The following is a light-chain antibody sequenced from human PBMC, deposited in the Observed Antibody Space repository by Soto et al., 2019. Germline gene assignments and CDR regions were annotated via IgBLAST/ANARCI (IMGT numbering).Light chain of an antibody. CDR2: GTS. CDR1: ENIFSY. V-gene: IGKV1-39*01. J-gene: IGKJ4*01. Sequence: DIQMTQSPSSLSASVGDRVTITCRASENIFSYVNWYQQKSGHAPKLLIFGTSSLHSGVPSGFSGSGSGTEFTLTINSLQPEDFATYYCQQANSFPRGLTFGGGTKVDIK. CDR3: QQANSFPRGLT.